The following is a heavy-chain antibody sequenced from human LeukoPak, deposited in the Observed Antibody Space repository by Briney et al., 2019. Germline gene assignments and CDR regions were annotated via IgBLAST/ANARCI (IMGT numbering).Heavy chain of an antibody. Sequence: GGSLRLSCAAAGFAFNNYAMTWVRQAPGRGLEWVSNINDNGGQRHYADSVKGRFTISRDNSKNTLFLQMDGLRAEDTAVYYCAKTQWKVGATDYFDYWGQGILVTVSS. CDR1: GFAFNNYA. J-gene: IGHJ4*02. V-gene: IGHV3-23*01. CDR3: AKTQWKVGATDYFDY. D-gene: IGHD1-26*01. CDR2: INDNGGQR.